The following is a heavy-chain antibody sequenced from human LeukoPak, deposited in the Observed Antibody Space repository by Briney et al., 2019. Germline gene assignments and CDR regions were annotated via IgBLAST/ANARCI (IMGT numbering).Heavy chain of an antibody. D-gene: IGHD4-17*01. J-gene: IGHJ4*02. CDR1: GGSISSYY. Sequence: SETLSLTCTVSGGSISSYYWSWIRQPPGKGLEWIGYIYYSGSTNYNPSLKSRVTISVDTSKNQFSLKLSSVTAADTAVYYCAGHEEDYGRGFDYWGQGTLVTVSS. CDR2: IYYSGST. CDR3: AGHEEDYGRGFDY. V-gene: IGHV4-59*08.